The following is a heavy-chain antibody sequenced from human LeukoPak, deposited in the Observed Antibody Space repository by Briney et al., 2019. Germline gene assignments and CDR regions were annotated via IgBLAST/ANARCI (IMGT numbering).Heavy chain of an antibody. J-gene: IGHJ4*02. Sequence: SETLSLTCTVSGGSISSGADFWTWIRQPPGKGLEWIGYIYYSGSTYYNPSLKSRVTISVDTSKNQFSLKLSSVTAADTAVYYCARDSYSSTFGYWGQGTLVTVSS. CDR2: IYYSGST. CDR1: GGSISSGADF. D-gene: IGHD6-13*01. V-gene: IGHV4-30-4*01. CDR3: ARDSYSSTFGY.